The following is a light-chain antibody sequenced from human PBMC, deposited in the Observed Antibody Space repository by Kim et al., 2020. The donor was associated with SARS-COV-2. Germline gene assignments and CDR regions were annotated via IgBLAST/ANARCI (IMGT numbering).Light chain of an antibody. CDR2: DKN. Sequence: SSELTQDPAVSVALGQTVTITCRGDSLKTSYAGWSQQKAGKAPVLVIHDKNSRPSGVPDRFSGSSSGNTASLTITGAQAEDEAEYYCNSRDTTGYHVLFGGGTQLTVL. J-gene: IGLJ2*01. CDR1: SLKTSY. CDR3: NSRDTTGYHVL. V-gene: IGLV3-19*01.